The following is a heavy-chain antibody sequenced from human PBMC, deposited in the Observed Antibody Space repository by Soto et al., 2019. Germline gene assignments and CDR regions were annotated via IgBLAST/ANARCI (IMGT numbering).Heavy chain of an antibody. CDR3: ARDWEYTGSVAYYYYGMDA. Sequence: ASVKVSCEASGYTFTGYYMHWVRQAPGQGLEWMGWINPNSGGTNYAQKFQGRVTMTRDTSISTACMELSRLRSDDTAVYYCARDWEYTGSVAYYYYGMDAWGQGTTVTVSS. V-gene: IGHV1-2*02. J-gene: IGHJ6*02. CDR2: INPNSGGT. CDR1: GYTFTGYY. D-gene: IGHD1-26*01.